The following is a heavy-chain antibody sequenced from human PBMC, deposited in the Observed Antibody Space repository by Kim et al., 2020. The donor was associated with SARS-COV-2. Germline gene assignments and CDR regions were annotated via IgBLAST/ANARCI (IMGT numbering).Heavy chain of an antibody. Sequence: GESLKISCKGSGYSFTSYWIGWVRQMPGKGLELMGIIYPGDSDTRYSPSFQGQVTISADKSISTAYLQWSSLKASDTAMYYCARCSGSYSSYYYGMDVWGQGTTVTVSS. CDR1: GYSFTSYW. V-gene: IGHV5-51*01. CDR3: ARCSGSYSSYYYGMDV. J-gene: IGHJ6*02. D-gene: IGHD1-26*01. CDR2: IYPGDSDT.